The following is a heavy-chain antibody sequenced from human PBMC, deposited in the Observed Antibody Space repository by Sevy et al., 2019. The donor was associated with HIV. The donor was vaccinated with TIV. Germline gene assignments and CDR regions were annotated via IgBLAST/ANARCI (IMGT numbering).Heavy chain of an antibody. D-gene: IGHD2-2*01. CDR1: GGSFSGYY. CDR3: ARHCSSSSCSHAFYI. Sequence: SETLSLTCAVYGGSFSGYYWSWIRQPPGKGLEWVGEINHSGSTNYNPSLKSRVTISVDTSNNQFSLKLSSVTAADTAVYYCARHCSSSSCSHAFYIWGQGTMVTVSS. V-gene: IGHV4-34*01. J-gene: IGHJ3*02. CDR2: INHSGST.